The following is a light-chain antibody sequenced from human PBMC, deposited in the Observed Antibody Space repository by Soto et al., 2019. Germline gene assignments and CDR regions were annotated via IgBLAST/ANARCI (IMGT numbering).Light chain of an antibody. CDR2: DAS. Sequence: QMTQSSYNISASVGDRVTITCRASQSISSWLAWDQQKPGKAPKLLIYDASSLQSGVPSRFSGSGSGTEFTLTIGSLQPNDLATYDCEQYNSYSFSFGPGTKVDI. V-gene: IGKV1-5*01. CDR3: EQYNSYSFS. CDR1: QSISSW. J-gene: IGKJ3*01.